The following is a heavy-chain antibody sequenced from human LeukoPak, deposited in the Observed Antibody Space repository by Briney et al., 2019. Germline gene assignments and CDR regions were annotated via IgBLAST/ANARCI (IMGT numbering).Heavy chain of an antibody. CDR1: GGSFSNYY. CDR3: AGWGFDSWSGYLDY. V-gene: IGHV4-34*01. Sequence: SETLSLTCGVYGGSFSNYYWSWLRQPPGKGLEWIGEINHSGSTNYNPSLKSRVTISVDSSKTQISLNLSSVTAADTAVYCCAGWGFDSWSGYLDYWGQGTLVTVSS. CDR2: INHSGST. D-gene: IGHD3-3*01. J-gene: IGHJ4*02.